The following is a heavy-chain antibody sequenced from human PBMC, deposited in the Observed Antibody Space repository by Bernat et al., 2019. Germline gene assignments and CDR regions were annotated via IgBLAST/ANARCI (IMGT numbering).Heavy chain of an antibody. CDR1: GGSISSYY. CDR2: IYYSGST. V-gene: IGHV4-59*08. D-gene: IGHD2-15*01. CDR3: ARLPSSTQPGYCSGGSCYSRYFDL. Sequence: QVQLQESGPGLVKPSETLSLTCTVSGGSISSYYWSWIRQPPGKGLEWIGYIYYSGSTNYNPSLKSRVTISVDTSKNQFSLKLSSVTAADTAVYYCARLPSSTQPGYCSGGSCYSRYFDLWGRDTLVTVSS. J-gene: IGHJ2*01.